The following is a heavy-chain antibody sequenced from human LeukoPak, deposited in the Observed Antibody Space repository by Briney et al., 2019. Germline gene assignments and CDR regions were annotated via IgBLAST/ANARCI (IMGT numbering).Heavy chain of an antibody. V-gene: IGHV3-23*01. CDR2: ISGSGGST. J-gene: IGHJ3*02. D-gene: IGHD2-2*02. Sequence: GGSLRLSCAASGFTFSSYAMSWVRQAPGKGLEWVSAISGSGGSTYYADSVKGRFTISRDNSKNTLYLQMNSLRAEDTAVYYCAKGDRYCSNTSCYTNAFAIWGQGTMVTVSS. CDR1: GFTFSSYA. CDR3: AKGDRYCSNTSCYTNAFAI.